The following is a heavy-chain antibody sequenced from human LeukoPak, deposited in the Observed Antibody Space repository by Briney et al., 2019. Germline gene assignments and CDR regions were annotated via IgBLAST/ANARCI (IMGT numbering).Heavy chain of an antibody. CDR3: ARDGDAYSSGWL. Sequence: GGSLRLSCAASGFTFSSYGMHWARQAPGKGLEWVQVIWYDGSNKYYADSVKGRFTISRDNSKNTLYLQMNSLRAEDTAVYYCARDGDAYSSGWLWGEGTLVTVSS. V-gene: IGHV3-33*01. D-gene: IGHD6-19*01. CDR2: IWYDGSNK. J-gene: IGHJ4*02. CDR1: GFTFSSYG.